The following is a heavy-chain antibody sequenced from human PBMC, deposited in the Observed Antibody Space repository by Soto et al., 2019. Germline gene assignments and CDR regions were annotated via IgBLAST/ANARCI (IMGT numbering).Heavy chain of an antibody. Sequence: QVQLVESGGGVVQPGRSLRLSCVASGFSFSAYGMHWVRRAPGKGLEWVAVISNDGLNKYYADSVKGRFAISRVDSKNTLFLQMNSLRAEDTAIYYCARPRADYYYYYGMNVWGQGTSVTVSS. J-gene: IGHJ6*02. CDR2: ISNDGLNK. CDR1: GFSFSAYG. CDR3: ARPRADYYYYYGMNV. V-gene: IGHV3-30*03.